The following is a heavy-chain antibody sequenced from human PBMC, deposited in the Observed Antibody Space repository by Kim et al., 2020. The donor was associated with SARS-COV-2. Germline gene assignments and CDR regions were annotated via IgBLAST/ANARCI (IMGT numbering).Heavy chain of an antibody. CDR2: IIPIFGTA. CDR3: ARGSAGPYGDWEYYFDY. CDR1: GGTFSSYA. Sequence: SVKVSCKASGGTFSSYAISWVRQAPGQGLEWMGGIIPIFGTANYAQKFQGRVTITADKSTSTAYMELSSLRSEDTAVYYCARGSAGPYGDWEYYFDYWGQGTLVTVSS. J-gene: IGHJ4*02. V-gene: IGHV1-69*06. D-gene: IGHD4-17*01.